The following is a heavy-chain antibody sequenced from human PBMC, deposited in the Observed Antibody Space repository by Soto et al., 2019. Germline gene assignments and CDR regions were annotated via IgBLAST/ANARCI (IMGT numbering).Heavy chain of an antibody. V-gene: IGHV4-31*03. Sequence: QVQLQESGPGLVKPSQTLSLTCSVSGDSLTSPGYYWSWVRQYAGRGLEWIGYISYSGTTYSSPSLKSRLTISLDTSKNQFSVSLTSVTAADTAVYFCARANWGSVDFDTYCFACWGRGTRVTVSS. D-gene: IGHD7-27*01. CDR1: GDSLTSPGYY. CDR2: ISYSGTT. J-gene: IGHJ2*01. CDR3: ARANWGSVDFDTYCFAC.